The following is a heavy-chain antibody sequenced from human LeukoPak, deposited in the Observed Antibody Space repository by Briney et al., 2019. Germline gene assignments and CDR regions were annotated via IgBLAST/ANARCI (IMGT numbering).Heavy chain of an antibody. V-gene: IGHV3-21*01. CDR2: ISSSSSYI. D-gene: IGHD3-10*01. CDR3: ARGYYGSGSYFVFDY. Sequence: PGGSLRLSCAASGFTFSSYSMNWVRQAPGKGLEWVSSISSSSSYIYYADSVKGRFTISRDNAKNSLYLQMNSLRAEDTAVYYCARGYYGSGSYFVFDYWGQGTLVTVSS. CDR1: GFTFSSYS. J-gene: IGHJ4*02.